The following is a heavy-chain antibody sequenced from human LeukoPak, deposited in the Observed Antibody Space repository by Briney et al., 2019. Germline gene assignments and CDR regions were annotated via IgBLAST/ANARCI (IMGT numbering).Heavy chain of an antibody. D-gene: IGHD6-13*01. CDR1: GYTFTGYY. Sequence: ASVKVSCKASGYTFTGYYMHWVRQAPGQGLEWMGWINPNSGGTNYAQKFQGRVTMTRDTSISTAYMELSRLRSDDTAVYYCARVTGYMTEDYFDYWGQGTLITVSS. J-gene: IGHJ4*02. CDR3: ARVTGYMTEDYFDY. V-gene: IGHV1-2*02. CDR2: INPNSGGT.